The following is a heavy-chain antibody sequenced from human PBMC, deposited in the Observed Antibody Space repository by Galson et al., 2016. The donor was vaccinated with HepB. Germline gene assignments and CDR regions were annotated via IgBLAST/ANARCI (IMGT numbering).Heavy chain of an antibody. Sequence: SLRLSCAVSGFNFRNSWMSWVRQAPGKGLEWVANIKEDGSERHYVESVKGRFTISRDNAKNSLDLQMNSLRVNDTAVYFCAREGGSGRWNNWFDPWGQGALVTVSS. CDR2: IKEDGSER. J-gene: IGHJ5*02. CDR3: AREGGSGRWNNWFDP. D-gene: IGHD3-10*01. V-gene: IGHV3-7*01. CDR1: GFNFRNSW.